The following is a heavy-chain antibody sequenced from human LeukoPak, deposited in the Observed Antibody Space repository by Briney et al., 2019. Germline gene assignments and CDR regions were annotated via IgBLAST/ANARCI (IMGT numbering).Heavy chain of an antibody. J-gene: IGHJ4*02. CDR1: GGSISSHY. Sequence: SETLSLTCTVYGGSISSHYWSWIRQPPGKGLEWIGYTHTSGSTNYNPSLKSRVTISVDTSKNQFSLKLTSVTAADTAVYYCASYVWGSYRAFDYWGQGTLVTVSS. D-gene: IGHD3-16*02. V-gene: IGHV4-4*09. CDR2: THTSGST. CDR3: ASYVWGSYRAFDY.